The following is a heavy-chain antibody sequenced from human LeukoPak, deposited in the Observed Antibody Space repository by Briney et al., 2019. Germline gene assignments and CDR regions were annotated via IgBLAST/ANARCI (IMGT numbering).Heavy chain of an antibody. CDR3: ARDCSNGVCYPRDY. V-gene: IGHV1-18*01. D-gene: IGHD2-8*01. Sequence: GASVKVSCKASGYTLSEYGISWVRQAPGQGLGWVGWITTYNGEKIYSQKFQGRVTMTTDTSSGTYYMELRNLRSDDTAIYYCARDCSNGVCYPRDYWGQGTLVIVSS. J-gene: IGHJ4*02. CDR2: ITTYNGEK. CDR1: GYTLSEYG.